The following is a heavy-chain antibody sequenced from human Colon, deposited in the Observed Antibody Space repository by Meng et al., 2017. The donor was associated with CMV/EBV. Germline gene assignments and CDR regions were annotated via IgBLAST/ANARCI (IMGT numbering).Heavy chain of an antibody. Sequence: SCKTYGSKLRCSSMPWKRQAPGQGLECMGIFDPRGDSTNYAENFVGRFTMTANMSTNTMHMELSSLRSDDTAVYDCARDNSNWSTDFWGQGTLVAVSS. CDR3: ARDNSNWSTDF. V-gene: IGHV1-46*01. CDR1: GSKLRCSS. D-gene: IGHD4-11*01. CDR2: FDPRGDST. J-gene: IGHJ4*02.